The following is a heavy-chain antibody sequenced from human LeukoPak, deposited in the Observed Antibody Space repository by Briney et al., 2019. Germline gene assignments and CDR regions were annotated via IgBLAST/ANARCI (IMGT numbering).Heavy chain of an antibody. CDR2: ISAYNGDT. D-gene: IGHD6-19*01. J-gene: IGHJ4*02. V-gene: IGHV1-18*01. CDR1: SYTFVRFG. CDR3: ARGVKQWPNFDY. Sequence: ASVKVSCKASSYTFVRFGLSWVRQAPGQGLEWMGWISAYNGDTHYAQNLQGRVTMTTDTSTSTAYMELRSLRSDDTAVYYCARGVKQWPNFDYWGQGTLVTVSS.